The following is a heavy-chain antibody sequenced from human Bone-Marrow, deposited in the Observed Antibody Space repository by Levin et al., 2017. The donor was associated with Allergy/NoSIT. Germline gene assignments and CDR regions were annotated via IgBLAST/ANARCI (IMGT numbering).Heavy chain of an antibody. CDR1: GFTFNMYA. CDR3: ARVTPPSSGSYGYFEY. CDR2: ISFDGSSK. Sequence: PGGSLRLSCAASGFTFNMYAIHWVRQAPGKGLEWLTSISFDGSSKRYADSVRGRFTISRDNSKNTVFLQMSSLRPEDTAMYYCARVTPPSSGSYGYFEYWGQGSPVTVSS. D-gene: IGHD6-19*01. J-gene: IGHJ4*02. V-gene: IGHV3-30*04.